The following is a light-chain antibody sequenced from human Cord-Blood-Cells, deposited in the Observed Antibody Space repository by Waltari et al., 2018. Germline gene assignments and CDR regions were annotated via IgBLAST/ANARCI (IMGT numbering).Light chain of an antibody. J-gene: IGKJ4*01. CDR2: KAS. V-gene: IGKV1-5*03. CDR1: QSISSW. CDR3: EQHNSYSLT. Sequence: DMQMTQSPSTLSASVGDRVTITCRASQSISSWLAWYEQKPGKAPKLLLYKASSLESWVPSRFSCSGSGTEFTLTISSLQPDDFATYECEQHNSYSLTFGGGTKVEIK.